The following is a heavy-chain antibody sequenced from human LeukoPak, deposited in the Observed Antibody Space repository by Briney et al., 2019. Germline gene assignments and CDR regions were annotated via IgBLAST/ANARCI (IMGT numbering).Heavy chain of an antibody. V-gene: IGHV4-59*01. CDR2: IYYSGST. CDR3: ARDLSYYDSSGYYLNWFDP. CDR1: GGSISSYY. Sequence: SETLSLTCTVSGGSISSYYWSWIRQPPGKGLEWVGYIYYSGSTNYNPSLKSRVTISVDTSKNQFSLKLSSVTAADTAVYYCARDLSYYDSSGYYLNWFDPWGQGTLVTVSS. D-gene: IGHD3-22*01. J-gene: IGHJ5*02.